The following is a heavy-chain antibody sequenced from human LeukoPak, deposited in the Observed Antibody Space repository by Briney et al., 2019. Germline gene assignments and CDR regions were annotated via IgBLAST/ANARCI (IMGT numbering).Heavy chain of an antibody. CDR3: ASHGGHDYFDY. Sequence: PGGSLRLSCAASGLTFSDYYMSWIRQAPGKGLEWVSYISSSSGYTKYAGSVKGRFTISRDNAKNSLYLQMNSLRAEDTAVYYCASHGGHDYFDYWGQGTLVTVSS. V-gene: IGHV3-11*06. D-gene: IGHD5-12*01. CDR2: ISSSSGYT. CDR1: GLTFSDYY. J-gene: IGHJ4*02.